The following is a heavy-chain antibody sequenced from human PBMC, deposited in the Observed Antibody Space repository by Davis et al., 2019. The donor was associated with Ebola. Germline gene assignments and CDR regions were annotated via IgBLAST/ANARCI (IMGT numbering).Heavy chain of an antibody. V-gene: IGHV4-59*01. Sequence: MPGGSLRLSCTVSGDSISSYYWTWIRQPPGKGLEWIGYIYYSGSTNYNPSLKSRVTISLDTSKNQFSLKLSSVTAADTAVYYCARRLYYYGMDLWGQGTTVTVSS. CDR3: ARRLYYYGMDL. CDR2: IYYSGST. CDR1: GDSISSYY. J-gene: IGHJ6*02.